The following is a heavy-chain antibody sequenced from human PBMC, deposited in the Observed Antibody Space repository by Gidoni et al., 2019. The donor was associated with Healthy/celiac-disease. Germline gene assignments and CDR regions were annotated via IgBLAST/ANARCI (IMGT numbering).Heavy chain of an antibody. V-gene: IGHV3-21*01. CDR1: GFTFSSYS. CDR3: ARWGESFHFDY. D-gene: IGHD3-16*01. CDR2: ISSSSSSI. Sequence: EVQLVESGGGLVKPGGALRLAWAASGFTFSSYSMNWVRQAPWKGRVWVSSISSSSSSIYYADSVKGRFTLSRDNAKNSLFLQMNSLRAEDTAVYYCARWGESFHFDYWGQGTLVTVSS. J-gene: IGHJ4*02.